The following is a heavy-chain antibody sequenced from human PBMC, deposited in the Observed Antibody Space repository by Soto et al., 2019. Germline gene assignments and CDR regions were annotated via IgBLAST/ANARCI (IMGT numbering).Heavy chain of an antibody. J-gene: IGHJ4*02. D-gene: IGHD3-22*01. CDR2: ISSNGGST. V-gene: IGHV3-64D*06. Sequence: PGGSPRLSCSASGFTFSSYAMHWVRQAPGKGLEYVSAISSNGGSTYYADSVKGRFTISRDNSKNTLYLQMSSLRAEDTAVYYCVKDSVDSSGYYYEDYWGQGTLVTVSS. CDR3: VKDSVDSSGYYYEDY. CDR1: GFTFSSYA.